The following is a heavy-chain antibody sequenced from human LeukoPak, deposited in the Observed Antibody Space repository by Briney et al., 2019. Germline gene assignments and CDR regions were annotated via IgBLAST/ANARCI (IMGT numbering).Heavy chain of an antibody. V-gene: IGHV4-34*01. CDR3: ARGRIHGDYAFDY. CDR1: GGSISSYY. J-gene: IGHJ4*02. D-gene: IGHD4-17*01. CDR2: INHSGST. Sequence: SETLSLTCTVSGGSISSYYWSWIRQPPGKGLEWIGEINHSGSTNYNPSLKSRVTISVDTSKNQFSLKLSSVTAADTAVYYCARGRIHGDYAFDYWGQGTLVTVSS.